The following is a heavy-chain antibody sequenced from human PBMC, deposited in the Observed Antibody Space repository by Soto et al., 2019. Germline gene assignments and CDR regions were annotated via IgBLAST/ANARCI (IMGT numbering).Heavy chain of an antibody. V-gene: IGHV1-18*01. Sequence: QGQLVQSGAEVKMPGASVKVSCKASGYTFTRYGISWVRQAPGQGLEWMGWISGYNGDANYAQSFQGRVSMTIDTSTTTAYMELRTLTPDDTAVYYCAKNGQPPYYYYGLDVWGQGTTGTVSS. D-gene: IGHD2-8*01. J-gene: IGHJ6*02. CDR3: AKNGQPPYYYYGLDV. CDR1: GYTFTRYG. CDR2: ISGYNGDA.